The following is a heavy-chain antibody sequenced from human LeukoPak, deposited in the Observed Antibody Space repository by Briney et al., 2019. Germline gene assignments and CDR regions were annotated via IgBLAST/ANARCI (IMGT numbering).Heavy chain of an antibody. Sequence: SGGSLRLSCAASGFTFSSYAMSWVRQAPGKGLEWVSAISGSGGSTYYADSVKGRFTISRDNSKNTLYLQMNSLRAEDTAVYYCARDQLRYSYGPYFDYWGQGTLVTVSS. CDR3: ARDQLRYSYGPYFDY. V-gene: IGHV3-23*01. CDR2: ISGSGGST. J-gene: IGHJ4*02. D-gene: IGHD5-18*01. CDR1: GFTFSSYA.